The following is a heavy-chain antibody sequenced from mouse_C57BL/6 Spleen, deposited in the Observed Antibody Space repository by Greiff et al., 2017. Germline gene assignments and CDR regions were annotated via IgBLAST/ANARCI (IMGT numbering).Heavy chain of an antibody. CDR3: TRPGRDAMDY. J-gene: IGHJ4*01. CDR2: IDPETGGT. Sequence: QVHVKQSGAELVRPGASVTLSCKASGYTFTDYEMHWVKQTPVHGLEWIGAIDPETGGTAYNQKFKGKAILTAEKSSSTAYMELRSLTSEDSAVYYCTRPGRDAMDYWGQGTSVTVSS. D-gene: IGHD3-3*01. V-gene: IGHV1-15*01. CDR1: GYTFTDYE.